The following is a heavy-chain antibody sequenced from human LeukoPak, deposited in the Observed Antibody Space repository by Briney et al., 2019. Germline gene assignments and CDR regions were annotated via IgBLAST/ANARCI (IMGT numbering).Heavy chain of an antibody. V-gene: IGHV3-9*01. CDR3: AKDTAIAVADRFDY. D-gene: IGHD6-19*01. CDR2: ISWNSGSI. CDR1: GFTFDDYA. J-gene: IGHJ4*02. Sequence: GGSLRLSCAASGFTFDDYAMHWVRQAPGKGLEWVSGISWNSGSIGYADSVKGRFTISRDNAKNSLYLQMNSLRAEDTALYYCAKDTAIAVADRFDYWGQGTLVTVSS.